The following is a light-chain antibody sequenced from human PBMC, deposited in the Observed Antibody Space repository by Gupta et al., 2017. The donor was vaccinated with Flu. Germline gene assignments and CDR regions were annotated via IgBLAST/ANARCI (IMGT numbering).Light chain of an antibody. CDR2: KAS. CDR3: QQYNRFPCT. J-gene: IGKJ1*01. Sequence: PSTLSASIGDRVTITCRASRSISSWLAWYQQKPGKAPKLLIYKASSLESGVPSRFSGSGSGTELTLTISSLQPDDFATYYCQQYNRFPCTFGQGTKVEIK. CDR1: RSISSW. V-gene: IGKV1-5*03.